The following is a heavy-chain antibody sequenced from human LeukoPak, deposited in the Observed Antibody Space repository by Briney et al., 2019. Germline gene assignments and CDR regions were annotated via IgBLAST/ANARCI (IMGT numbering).Heavy chain of an antibody. Sequence: GGSLRLSCAASRSTFDDYGMSWVRQAPGKGLEWVSGINWNGGSTGHADCVKGRFTISSDNAKNSLYLQMNSLRAEDTALYYCARDGYGYSYDYWGQGTLVTVSS. CDR3: ARDGYGYSYDY. D-gene: IGHD5-18*01. V-gene: IGHV3-20*04. CDR1: RSTFDDYG. J-gene: IGHJ4*02. CDR2: INWNGGST.